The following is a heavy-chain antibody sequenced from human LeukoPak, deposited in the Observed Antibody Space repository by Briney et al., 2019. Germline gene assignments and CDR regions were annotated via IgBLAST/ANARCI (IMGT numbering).Heavy chain of an antibody. J-gene: IGHJ6*02. CDR2: INPNTGGT. D-gene: IGHD2-2*01. CDR3: TRDHCTRTNCYEDYYYGMDV. CDR1: GNTFTGYY. V-gene: IGHV1-2*02. Sequence: ASVKVSCKASGNTFTGYYMHWVRQAPAQGLEWMGCINPNTGGTDTAQKFQGRVTMTRDTSISTAYMELSRLRSDDTAVYYCTRDHCTRTNCYEDYYYGMDVWGQGTTVTVSS.